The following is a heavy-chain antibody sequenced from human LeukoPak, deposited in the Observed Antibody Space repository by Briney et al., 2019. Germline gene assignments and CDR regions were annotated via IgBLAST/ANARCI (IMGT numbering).Heavy chain of an antibody. V-gene: IGHV3-53*01. J-gene: IGHJ3*02. CDR3: ARGQSGDPAFDI. CDR1: GFSVSNNY. D-gene: IGHD4-17*01. CDR2: IYSGGTT. Sequence: PGGSLRLSCEASGFSVSNNYMTWVRQAPGKGLEWVSVIYSGGTTYYGDSVEGQFTISRDNSRNTLNLQMNSLRAEDTAVYFCARGQSGDPAFDIWGQGTMVTVSS.